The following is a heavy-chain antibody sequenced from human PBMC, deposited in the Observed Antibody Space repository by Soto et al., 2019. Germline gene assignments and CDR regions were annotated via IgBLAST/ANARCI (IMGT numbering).Heavy chain of an antibody. J-gene: IGHJ4*02. CDR1: GFTFSSYA. CDR2: ISGSGGST. Sequence: GGSLRLSCAASGFTFSSYAMSWVRQAPGKGLEWVSAISGSGGSTYYADSVKGRFTISRDNSKNTLYLQMNSLRAEDTAVYYCAKGRVAVPAAPLDYWGQGTLVTVS. D-gene: IGHD2-2*01. CDR3: AKGRVAVPAAPLDY. V-gene: IGHV3-23*01.